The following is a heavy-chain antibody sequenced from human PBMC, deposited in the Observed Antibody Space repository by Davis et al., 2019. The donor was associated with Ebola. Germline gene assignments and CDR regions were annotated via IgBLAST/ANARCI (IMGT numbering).Heavy chain of an antibody. CDR2: IHYSGST. Sequence: SETLSLTCTVSGGSISSHYWTWIRQPPGKGLEWIGHIHYSGSTHYNPSLKSRVTISIDTSKNQFSLEVRSVTAADTAFYYCVRGSDAYKTGYWGQGTLVTVSS. CDR3: VRGSDAYKTGY. D-gene: IGHD5-24*01. CDR1: GGSISSHY. J-gene: IGHJ4*02. V-gene: IGHV4-59*11.